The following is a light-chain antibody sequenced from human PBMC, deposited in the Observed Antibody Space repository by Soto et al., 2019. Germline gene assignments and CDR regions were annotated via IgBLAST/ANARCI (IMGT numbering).Light chain of an antibody. CDR3: SSCTSSSTFV. J-gene: IGLJ1*01. V-gene: IGLV2-14*01. CDR2: DVS. CDR1: SSDVGGYNC. Sequence: QSALTQPASVSGSPGQSITISCTGTSSDVGGYNCVSWYQQHPGKAPKLMIYDVSNRPSGVSNRFSGSKSGNTASLTISGRQAEDEAEYYCSSCTSSSTFVFGTGTKLTVL.